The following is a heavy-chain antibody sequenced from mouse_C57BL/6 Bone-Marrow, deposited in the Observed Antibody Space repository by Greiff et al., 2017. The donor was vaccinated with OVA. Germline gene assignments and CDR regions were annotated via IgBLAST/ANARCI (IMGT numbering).Heavy chain of an antibody. J-gene: IGHJ4*01. V-gene: IGHV1-82*01. D-gene: IGHD1-1*01. CDR1: GYAFSSSW. Sequence: VKLMESGPELVKPGASVKISCKASGYAFSSSWMNWVKQRPGKGLEWIGRIYPGDGDTNYNGKFKGKATLTADKSSSTAYMQLSSLTSEDSAVYFCARTRIYYYGSSDYAMDYWGQGTSVTVSS. CDR3: ARTRIYYYGSSDYAMDY. CDR2: IYPGDGDT.